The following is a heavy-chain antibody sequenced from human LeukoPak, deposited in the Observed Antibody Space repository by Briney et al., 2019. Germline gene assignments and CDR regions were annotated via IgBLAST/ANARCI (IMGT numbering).Heavy chain of an antibody. V-gene: IGHV4-34*01. D-gene: IGHD6-6*01. CDR1: GGSFSGYY. J-gene: IGHJ6*02. Sequence: SETLSLTCAVYGGSFSGYYWSWIRQPPEKGLGWIGEINHSGSTNYNPSLKSRVTISVDTSKNQFSLKLSSVTAADTAVYYCARGSSHSSSSGRTSYDYDGMDVWGQGTTVTVSS. CDR2: INHSGST. CDR3: ARGSSHSSSSGRTSYDYDGMDV.